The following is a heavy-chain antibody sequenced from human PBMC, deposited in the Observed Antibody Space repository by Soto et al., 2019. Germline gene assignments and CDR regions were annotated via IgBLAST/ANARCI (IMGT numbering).Heavy chain of an antibody. CDR2: ISGSGGNT. CDR3: VRGGVVRGVSDN. Sequence: EVQLLESGGGLVQPGGSLRLSCAVSGFTFSIYAMSWVRQAPGKGLEWVSAISGSGGNTYYADSVRGRFTISRDNSKSTLHLQMGSLTVEDTAKYYCVRGGVVRGVSDNWGQGTLVTVSS. D-gene: IGHD3-10*01. V-gene: IGHV3-23*01. CDR1: GFTFSIYA. J-gene: IGHJ4*02.